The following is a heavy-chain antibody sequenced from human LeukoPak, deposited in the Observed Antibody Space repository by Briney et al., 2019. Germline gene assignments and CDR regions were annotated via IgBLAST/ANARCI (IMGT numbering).Heavy chain of an antibody. J-gene: IGHJ3*02. CDR3: ARGISLAGSAFDI. CDR2: INHGGST. CDR1: GGSFSGYY. Sequence: SETLFLTCAVYGGSFSGYYWSWIRQPPGKGLEWIGEINHGGSTNYNPSLKSRVTISVDTSKKQFSLKLSSVTAADTAVYYCARGISLAGSAFDIWGRGTLVTVSS. V-gene: IGHV4-34*01.